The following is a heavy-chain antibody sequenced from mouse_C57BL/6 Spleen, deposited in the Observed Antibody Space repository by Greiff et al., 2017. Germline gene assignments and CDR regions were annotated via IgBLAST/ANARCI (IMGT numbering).Heavy chain of an antibody. V-gene: IGHV5-4*01. D-gene: IGHD1-1*01. Sequence: EVQVVESGGGLVKPGGSLKLSCAASGFTFSSYAMSWVRQTPEKRLEWVATISDGGSYTYYPDNVKGRFTISRDNAKNNLYLQMSHLKSEDTAMYYCARDALDYYGSSPPFAYWGQGTLVTVSA. J-gene: IGHJ3*01. CDR2: ISDGGSYT. CDR1: GFTFSSYA. CDR3: ARDALDYYGSSPPFAY.